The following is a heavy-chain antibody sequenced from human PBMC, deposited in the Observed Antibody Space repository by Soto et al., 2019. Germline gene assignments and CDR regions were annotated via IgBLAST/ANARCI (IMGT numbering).Heavy chain of an antibody. J-gene: IGHJ4*02. CDR2: IYYSGST. D-gene: IGHD3-22*01. V-gene: IGHV4-59*01. CDR1: GGSISSYY. Sequence: SETLSLTCTVSGGSISSYYWSWIRQPPGKGLEWIGYIYYSGSTNYNPSLKSRVTISVDTSKNQFSLKLSSVTAADTAVYYCARDDYYDSSGNDYRGQGTLVTVSS. CDR3: ARDDYYDSSGNDY.